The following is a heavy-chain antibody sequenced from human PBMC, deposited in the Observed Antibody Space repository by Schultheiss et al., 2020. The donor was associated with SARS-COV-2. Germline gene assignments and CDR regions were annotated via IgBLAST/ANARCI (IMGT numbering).Heavy chain of an antibody. CDR1: GGSISSSNHY. CDR2: IYYSEST. Sequence: SETLSLTCTVSGGSISSSNHYWGWIRQPPGKGLEWIGNIYYSESTYYNPSLKSRITISVDTSKNHFSLKLSSVTAADTAVYYCARASPPFDYWGQGTLVTASS. V-gene: IGHV4-39*02. CDR3: ARASPPFDY. J-gene: IGHJ4*02.